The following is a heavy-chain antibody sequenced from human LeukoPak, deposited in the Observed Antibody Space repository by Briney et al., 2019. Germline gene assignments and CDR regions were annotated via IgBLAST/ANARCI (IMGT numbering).Heavy chain of an antibody. CDR2: ISYDGSNK. Sequence: GGSLRLSCAASGFTFSSYGMHWVRQAPGKGLEWVAVISYDGSNKYYADSVKGRFTISRDNSKNTLCLQMNSLRAEDTAVYYCAKDLDYGDYHDYWGQGTLVTVSS. J-gene: IGHJ4*02. CDR1: GFTFSSYG. D-gene: IGHD4-17*01. CDR3: AKDLDYGDYHDY. V-gene: IGHV3-30*18.